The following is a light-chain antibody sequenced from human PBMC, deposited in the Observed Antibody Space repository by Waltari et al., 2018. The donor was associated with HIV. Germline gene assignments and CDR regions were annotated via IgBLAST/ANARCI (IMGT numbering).Light chain of an antibody. Sequence: QSSLTQPPSASGSPGPSVTASCPGTRLDIGYFINVSWYQKHPGKAPKLLIYDVNKRPSGVPDRFSASKSGATASLTVSGLLAEDEADYYCAAYAGNNIVIFGGGTKVTV. CDR2: DVN. CDR1: RLDIGYFIN. V-gene: IGLV2-8*01. J-gene: IGLJ2*01. CDR3: AAYAGNNIVI.